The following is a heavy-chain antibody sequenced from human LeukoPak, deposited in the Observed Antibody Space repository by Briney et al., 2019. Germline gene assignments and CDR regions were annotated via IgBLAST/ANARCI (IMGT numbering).Heavy chain of an antibody. D-gene: IGHD1-26*01. J-gene: IGHJ4*02. CDR2: ITSYRRDT. CDR1: GFTFSNYA. V-gene: IGHV3-21*01. Sequence: GGSLRLSCEASGFTFSNYAMNWVRQTPGKGLEWVSSITSYRRDTYYADSVKGRFTISRDNAKNSLYLQMNSLRAEDTAVYYCARDYSGSSNYWGQGTLVTVSS. CDR3: ARDYSGSSNY.